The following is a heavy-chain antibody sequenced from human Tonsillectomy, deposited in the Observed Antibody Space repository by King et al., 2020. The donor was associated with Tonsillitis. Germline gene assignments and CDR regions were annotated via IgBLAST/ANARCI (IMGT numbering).Heavy chain of an antibody. CDR1: GGSISSYY. V-gene: IGHV4-59*01. CDR2: IYYSGST. J-gene: IGHJ6*03. D-gene: IGHD2-2*01. Sequence: VQLQESGPGLVKPSETLSLTCTVSGGSISSYYWSWIRQPPGKGLEWIGYIYYSGSTDYNPSLKSRVTISVDTSKNQFSLKLSSVTPADTAMYYCARVGYQLPPYYYYYMDVWGKGTTVTVSS. CDR3: ARVGYQLPPYYYYYMDV.